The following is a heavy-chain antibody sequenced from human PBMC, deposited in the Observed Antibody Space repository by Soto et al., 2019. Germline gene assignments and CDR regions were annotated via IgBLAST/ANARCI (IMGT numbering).Heavy chain of an antibody. CDR1: GFTFSSYG. CDR2: ISYDGSNK. V-gene: IGHV3-30*18. J-gene: IGHJ4*02. D-gene: IGHD4-17*01. Sequence: HPGGSLRLSCAASGFTFSSYGMHWVRQAPGKGLEWVAVISYDGSNKYYADSVKGRFTISRDNSKNTLYLQMNSLRAEDTAVYYCAKDPVQYGDPGVLDYWGQGTLVTVSS. CDR3: AKDPVQYGDPGVLDY.